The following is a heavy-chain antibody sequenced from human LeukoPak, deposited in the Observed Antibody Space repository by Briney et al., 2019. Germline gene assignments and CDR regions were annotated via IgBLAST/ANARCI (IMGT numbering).Heavy chain of an antibody. J-gene: IGHJ6*03. D-gene: IGHD3-10*01. V-gene: IGHV1-69*06. CDR1: GGTFSSYA. CDR2: IIPIFGTP. CDR3: AGSGTHYYYYYMDV. Sequence: SVKVSCKTSGGTFSSYAISWVRQAPGQGLEWMGGIIPIFGTPNYAQKFQGRVTITADKSTSTAYMELSSLRSEDTVVYYCAGSGTHYYYYYMDVWGKGTTVTISS.